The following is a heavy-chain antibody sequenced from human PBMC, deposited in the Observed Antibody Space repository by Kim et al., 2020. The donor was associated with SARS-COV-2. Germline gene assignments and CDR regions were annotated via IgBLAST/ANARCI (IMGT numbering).Heavy chain of an antibody. CDR1: GGSISSYY. V-gene: IGHV4-59*01. Sequence: SETLSLTCTVSGGSISSYYWSWIRQPPGKGLEWIGYIYYSGSTNYNPSPKSRVTISVDTSKNQFSLKLSSVTAADTAVYYCSRGNWNGFQGGYYYYYMDV. D-gene: IGHD1-1*01. J-gene: IGHJ6*03. CDR2: IYYSGST. CDR3: SRGNWNGFQGGYYYYYMDV.